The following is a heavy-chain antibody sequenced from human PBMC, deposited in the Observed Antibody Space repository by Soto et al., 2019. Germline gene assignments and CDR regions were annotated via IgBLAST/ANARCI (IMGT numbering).Heavy chain of an antibody. J-gene: IGHJ4*02. CDR3: ATGYSSSWYYTLAY. CDR2: TNSDGSST. CDR1: GFTFSSYW. Sequence: SLRLSCAASGFTFSSYWMHWARQAPGKGPVWVSRTNSDGSSTSYADSVKGRFTISRDNAKNTLYLQMNSLRAEDTAVYYCATGYSSSWYYTLAYWGQGVLVTVSS. V-gene: IGHV3-74*01. D-gene: IGHD6-13*01.